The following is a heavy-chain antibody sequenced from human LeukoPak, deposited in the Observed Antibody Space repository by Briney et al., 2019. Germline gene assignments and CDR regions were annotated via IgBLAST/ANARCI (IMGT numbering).Heavy chain of an antibody. D-gene: IGHD6-19*01. Sequence: GGSLRLSCAASGFTFSSYGMHWVRQAPDKGLEWVAVIWYGGSNKYYADSVKGRFTVSRDNSKNTLYLQMNSLRAEDTAVYYCASGEGTALAGNWFDPWGQGTLVTVSS. J-gene: IGHJ5*02. CDR1: GFTFSSYG. V-gene: IGHV3-33*01. CDR2: IWYGGSNK. CDR3: ASGEGTALAGNWFDP.